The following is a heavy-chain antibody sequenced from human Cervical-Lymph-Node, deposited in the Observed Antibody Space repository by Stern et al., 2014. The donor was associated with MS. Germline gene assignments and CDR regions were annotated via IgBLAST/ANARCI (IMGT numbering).Heavy chain of an antibody. J-gene: IGHJ3*02. CDR3: ARDGYGAGRFDI. D-gene: IGHD5-12*01. V-gene: IGHV4-31*03. CDR1: GASISSGSYY. CDR2: IYYSGST. Sequence: QLQLQESGPGLVKPSQTLSLTCTVSGASISSGSYYWSWIRQHPVKGLGWIGYIYYSGSTYYKPSLKSRLTISLDTSKNQLSLRLTSVTAADTAVYYCARDGYGAGRFDIWGRGTMVTVSS.